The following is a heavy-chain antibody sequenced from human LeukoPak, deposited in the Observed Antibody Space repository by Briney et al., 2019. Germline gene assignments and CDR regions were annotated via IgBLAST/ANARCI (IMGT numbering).Heavy chain of an antibody. CDR2: IYHSGST. Sequence: SETLSLTCTVSGGSISSGDYYWSWIRQPPGKGLEWIGYIYHSGSTYYNPSLKSRVTISVDTSKNQFSLKLSSVTATDTAVYYCARDCSGGSCYGAFDIWGQGTMVTVSS. V-gene: IGHV4-30-4*01. CDR1: GGSISSGDYY. J-gene: IGHJ3*02. D-gene: IGHD2-15*01. CDR3: ARDCSGGSCYGAFDI.